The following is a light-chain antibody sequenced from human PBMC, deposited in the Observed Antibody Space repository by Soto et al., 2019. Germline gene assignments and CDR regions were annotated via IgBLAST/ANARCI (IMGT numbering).Light chain of an antibody. Sequence: QSVPTQPPSASGSPGQSVTISCTGTSSDVGGFNYVSWYQQHPGKAPKLMISEGSKRPSGVPDRFSGSKSGNTASLTVSGLQAEDEADYYCFSYAGGDNYVFGTGTKVTVL. V-gene: IGLV2-8*01. J-gene: IGLJ1*01. CDR3: FSYAGGDNYV. CDR1: SSDVGGFNY. CDR2: EGS.